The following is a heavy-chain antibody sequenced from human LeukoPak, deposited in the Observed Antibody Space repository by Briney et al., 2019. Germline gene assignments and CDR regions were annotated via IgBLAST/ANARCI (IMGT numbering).Heavy chain of an antibody. CDR2: IYYTGTT. CDR1: GDSISRYY. V-gene: IGHV4-59*01. Sequence: SEALSLTCTVSGDSISRYYWSWIRQPPGKGLEWIGYIYYTGTTNYNPSLKSRVTITVDTSKNQFSLRLSSVTAADTAVYYCARGDDILTEDYWGQGTLVTVSS. J-gene: IGHJ4*02. CDR3: ARGDDILTEDY. D-gene: IGHD3-9*01.